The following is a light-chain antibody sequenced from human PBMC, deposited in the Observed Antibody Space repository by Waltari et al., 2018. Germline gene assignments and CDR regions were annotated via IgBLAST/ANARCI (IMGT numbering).Light chain of an antibody. Sequence: EIVLTQSPATLSLSPGERGTISCRASQSINNYLAWYQQRPGQAPRLLVSDSSNRAPGIPARFSGSGSGTDFTLTISSLEPEDIAVYYCQHRINWPSTFGQGTRLEIK. J-gene: IGKJ5*01. V-gene: IGKV3-11*01. CDR2: DSS. CDR3: QHRINWPST. CDR1: QSINNY.